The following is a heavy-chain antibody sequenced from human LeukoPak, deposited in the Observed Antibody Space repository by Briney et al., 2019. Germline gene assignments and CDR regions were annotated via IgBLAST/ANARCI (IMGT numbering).Heavy chain of an antibody. CDR2: IIPILGIA. J-gene: IGHJ4*02. CDR3: THYSNYRYYFDY. CDR1: GGTFSSYT. V-gene: IGHV1-69*02. D-gene: IGHD4-11*01. Sequence: SVKVSCKASGGTFSSYTISWVRQAPGQGLEWMGRIIPILGIANYAQKFQGRVTITADKSTSTAYMELSSLRSEDTAVYYCTHYSNYRYYFDYWGQETLVTVSS.